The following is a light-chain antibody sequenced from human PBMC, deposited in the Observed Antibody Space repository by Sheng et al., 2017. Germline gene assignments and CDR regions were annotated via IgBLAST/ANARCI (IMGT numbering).Light chain of an antibody. CDR2: AAS. CDR3: QQSYSIPYT. Sequence: QMTQSPSSLSASVGDRVTITCRASQTISSYLNWYQQKPGKAPKVLIYAASSLQSGVPSRFSGSGSGTDFTLTISSLQPEDCATYYCQQSYSIPYTFGQGTKLE. V-gene: IGKV1-39*01. CDR1: QTISSY. J-gene: IGKJ2*01.